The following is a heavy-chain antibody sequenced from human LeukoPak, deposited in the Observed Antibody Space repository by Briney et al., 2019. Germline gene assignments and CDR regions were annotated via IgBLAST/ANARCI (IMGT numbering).Heavy chain of an antibody. J-gene: IGHJ4*02. CDR3: ARAIQSQLLKGYFDY. D-gene: IGHD2-2*01. CDR1: GFTVSSNY. CDR2: IYVGGSA. V-gene: IGHV3-53*01. Sequence: GGSLRLSCGASGFTVSSNYMSWVRQAPGKGLEWVSTIYVGGSAYYADFLKGRFTISRDNSKNTVYLQMNSLRAEDTAVYYCARAIQSQLLKGYFDYWGQGTLVTVSS.